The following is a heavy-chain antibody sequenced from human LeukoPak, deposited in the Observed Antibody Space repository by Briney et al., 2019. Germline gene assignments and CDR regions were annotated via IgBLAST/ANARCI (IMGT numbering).Heavy chain of an antibody. Sequence: SETMSLTCAVYGGSFSGYYWSWIRQPPGKGLEWIGEINHSGSTNYNPSLKSRVTISVDTSKNQFSLKLSSVTAADTAVYYCARTDYYDSSGYFDYWGQGTLVTVSS. J-gene: IGHJ4*02. V-gene: IGHV4-34*01. CDR3: ARTDYYDSSGYFDY. CDR2: INHSGST. CDR1: GGSFSGYY. D-gene: IGHD3-22*01.